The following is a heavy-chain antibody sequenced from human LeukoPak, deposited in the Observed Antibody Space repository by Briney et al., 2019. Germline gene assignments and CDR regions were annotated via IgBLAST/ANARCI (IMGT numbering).Heavy chain of an antibody. D-gene: IGHD3-10*01. CDR1: GFTFSSYS. Sequence: GGSLRLSCAASGFTFSSYSMNWVRQAPGKGLEWVSYISSSSSTIYYADSVKGRFTISRDNAKNSLYLQMNSLRAEDTAVYYCARGDITILHTWFDPWGQGTLVTVSS. J-gene: IGHJ5*02. V-gene: IGHV3-48*01. CDR3: ARGDITILHTWFDP. CDR2: ISSSSSTI.